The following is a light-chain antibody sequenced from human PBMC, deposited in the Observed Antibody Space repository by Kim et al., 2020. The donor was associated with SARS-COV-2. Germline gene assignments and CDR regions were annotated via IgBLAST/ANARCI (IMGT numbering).Light chain of an antibody. Sequence: GPTVRITCQGDSLRSYYASWYQQKPGQAPVLVIYGKNNRPSGIPDRFSGSSSGNTASLTITGAQAEDEADYYCNSRDSSGNHWVFGGGTQLTVL. V-gene: IGLV3-19*01. CDR3: NSRDSSGNHWV. CDR2: GKN. J-gene: IGLJ3*02. CDR1: SLRSYY.